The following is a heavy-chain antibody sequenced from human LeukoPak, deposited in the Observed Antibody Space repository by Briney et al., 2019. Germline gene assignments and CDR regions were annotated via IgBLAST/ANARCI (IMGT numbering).Heavy chain of an antibody. CDR1: GFTFSSYW. CDR3: AKDMGSGSYPDAFDI. V-gene: IGHV3-9*03. Sequence: GGSLRLSCAASGFTFSSYWMSWVRQAPGKGLEWVSGISWNSGSIGYADSVKGRFTISRDNAKNSLYLQMNSLRAEDMALYYCAKDMGSGSYPDAFDIWGQGTMVTVSS. J-gene: IGHJ3*02. D-gene: IGHD1-26*01. CDR2: ISWNSGSI.